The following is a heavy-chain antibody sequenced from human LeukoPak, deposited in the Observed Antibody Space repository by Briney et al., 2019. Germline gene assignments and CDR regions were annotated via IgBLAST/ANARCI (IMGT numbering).Heavy chain of an antibody. Sequence: ASVKVSCKASGYTFTGYYVHWVRQAPGQGLEWMGWMNPKSGGTNYAQKFEARVTMNRDTSISTAYMELSRLRSDDTAVYYCVRGYSYGWFDPWGQGTLVTVSS. CDR2: MNPKSGGT. D-gene: IGHD5-18*01. V-gene: IGHV1-2*02. J-gene: IGHJ5*02. CDR1: GYTFTGYY. CDR3: VRGYSYGWFDP.